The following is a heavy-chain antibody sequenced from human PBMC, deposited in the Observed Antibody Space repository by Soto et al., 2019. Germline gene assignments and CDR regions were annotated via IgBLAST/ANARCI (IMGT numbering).Heavy chain of an antibody. CDR3: ARALGFYGSGRYTYYYYYGMDF. CDR1: GYTFTGYY. J-gene: IGHJ6*02. V-gene: IGHV1-2*04. CDR2: INPNSGGT. D-gene: IGHD3-10*01. Sequence: ASVKVSCKASGYTFTGYYMHWVRQAPGQGLEWMGWINPNSGGTNYAQKFQGWVTMTRDTSISTAYMELSRLRSDDTAVYYCARALGFYGSGRYTYYYYYGMDFWGQGTTVTVSS.